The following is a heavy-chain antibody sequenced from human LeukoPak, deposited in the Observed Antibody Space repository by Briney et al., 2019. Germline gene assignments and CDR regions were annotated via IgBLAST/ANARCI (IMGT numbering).Heavy chain of an antibody. Sequence: GGSLRLSCAASGFTFTSYTMNWVRQAPGEGLEWVSSISSGSTNIYYADSLKGRFTISRDNAKNSLYLQMNSLRAEDTAVYYCAREKYGDYGMDVWGQGTTVTVSS. CDR2: ISSGSTNI. CDR1: GFTFTSYT. J-gene: IGHJ6*02. V-gene: IGHV3-21*06. CDR3: AREKYGDYGMDV. D-gene: IGHD4-17*01.